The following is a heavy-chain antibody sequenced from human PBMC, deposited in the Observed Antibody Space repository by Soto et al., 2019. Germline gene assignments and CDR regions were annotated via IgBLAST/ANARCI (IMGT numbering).Heavy chain of an antibody. CDR2: IYYSGST. D-gene: IGHD3-10*01. CDR3: ARSPLLWFGESYPMYYFDY. J-gene: IGHJ4*02. CDR1: GGSISSYY. Sequence: QVQLQESGPGLVKPSQTLSLTCTVSGGSISSYYWSWIRQPPGKGLEWIGYIYYSGSTNYNPSLKSRVTISVDTSKNQFPLKLSSVTAADTAVYYCARSPLLWFGESYPMYYFDYWGQGTLVTVSS. V-gene: IGHV4-59*01.